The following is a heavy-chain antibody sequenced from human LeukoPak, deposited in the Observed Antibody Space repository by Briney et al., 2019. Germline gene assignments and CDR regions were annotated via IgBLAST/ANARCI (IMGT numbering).Heavy chain of an antibody. CDR2: ISGSGGST. V-gene: IGHV3-23*01. CDR1: GGTFSSYA. Sequence: GASVKVSCKASGGTFSSYAMSWVRQAPGKGLEWVSSISGSGGSTYYADSVKGRFTISRDNSKNTLYLQMNSLRAEDTAVYYCAKDQRWLRLPFDYWGQGTLVTVSS. D-gene: IGHD5-12*01. CDR3: AKDQRWLRLPFDY. J-gene: IGHJ4*02.